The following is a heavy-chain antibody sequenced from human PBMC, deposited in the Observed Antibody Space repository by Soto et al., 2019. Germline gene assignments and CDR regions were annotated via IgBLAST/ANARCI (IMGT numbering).Heavy chain of an antibody. CDR1: GFTFSSYA. CDR3: ARDLGGIAAAGLDY. J-gene: IGHJ4*02. CDR2: IYSGGST. D-gene: IGHD6-13*01. V-gene: IGHV3-66*02. Sequence: GGSLRLSCAASGFTFSSYAMSWVRQAPGKGLEWVSVIYSGGSTYYADSVKGRFTISRDNSKNTLYLQMNSLRAEDTAVYYCARDLGGIAAAGLDYWGQGTLVTVSS.